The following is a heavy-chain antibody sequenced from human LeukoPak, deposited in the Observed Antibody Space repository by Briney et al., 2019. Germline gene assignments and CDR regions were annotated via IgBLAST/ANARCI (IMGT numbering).Heavy chain of an antibody. CDR3: ARVVLDGDSSYYYYMDV. Sequence: PSETLSLTCTVSGGSISSYYWSWIRQPPGKGLEWIGYIYYSGSTNYNPSLKSRVTISVDTSKNQFSLKLSSVTAADTAVYYCARVVLDGDSSYYYYMDVWGKGTTVTVSS. CDR2: IYYSGST. D-gene: IGHD4-17*01. CDR1: GGSISSYY. J-gene: IGHJ6*03. V-gene: IGHV4-59*01.